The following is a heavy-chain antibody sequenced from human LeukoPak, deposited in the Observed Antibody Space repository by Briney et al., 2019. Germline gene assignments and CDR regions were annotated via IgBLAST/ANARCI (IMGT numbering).Heavy chain of an antibody. Sequence: GGSRRLSCAASGFTFSSYAMSWVRQAPGKGLEWVSALSGSGDDTYYADSVKGRFTISRDNSKNTLYLQMNSLRAEDTAVYYCAVQRGGDGYNTFDYWGQGTLVTVSS. D-gene: IGHD5-24*01. CDR1: GFTFSSYA. J-gene: IGHJ4*02. V-gene: IGHV3-23*01. CDR3: AVQRGGDGYNTFDY. CDR2: LSGSGDDT.